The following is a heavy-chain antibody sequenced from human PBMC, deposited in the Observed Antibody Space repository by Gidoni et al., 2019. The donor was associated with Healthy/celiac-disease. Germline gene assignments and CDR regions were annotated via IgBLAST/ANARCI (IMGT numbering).Heavy chain of an antibody. V-gene: IGHV3-30-3*01. CDR3: ARVQGYCSSTSCYDSYYYGMDV. D-gene: IGHD2-2*01. CDR1: GFTFSSDA. Sequence: QVQLVESGGGVVQPGRSLRLSWAASGFTFSSDARPWVRQCPGKGLGWCAFLAYDGSNKYYADSVTGRFTISRDNSKNTLYLQMNSLRAEYTAVYYCARVQGYCSSTSCYDSYYYGMDVWGKGTTVTVSS. J-gene: IGHJ6*04. CDR2: LAYDGSNK.